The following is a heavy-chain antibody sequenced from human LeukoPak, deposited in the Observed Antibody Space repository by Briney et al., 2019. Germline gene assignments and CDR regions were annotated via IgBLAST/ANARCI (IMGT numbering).Heavy chain of an antibody. CDR3: AREDDYGEEYFQH. CDR2: INPNSGGT. CDR1: GYTFTGYY. J-gene: IGHJ1*01. D-gene: IGHD4-17*01. Sequence: ASVKVSCKASGYTFTGYYMHWVRQAPGQGLEWMGWINPNSGGTNYAQKFQGRVTISVDTSKNQFSLKLSSVTAADTAVYYCAREDDYGEEYFQHWGQGTLVTVSS. V-gene: IGHV1-2*02.